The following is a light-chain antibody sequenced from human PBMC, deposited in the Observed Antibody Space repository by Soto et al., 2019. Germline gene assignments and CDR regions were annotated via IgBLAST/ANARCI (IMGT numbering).Light chain of an antibody. CDR1: QSVRSN. J-gene: IGKJ4*01. Sequence: EIVMTQSPATLSVSPGERATLSCRASQSVRSNLAWYQQKPGQAPRLLIYGAFTRVTGIPARFSGSGSGTEFTLTISSLQSEDFAIYYCQQYNNWPPGTFGGGTKVEIK. CDR3: QQYNNWPPGT. V-gene: IGKV3-15*01. CDR2: GAF.